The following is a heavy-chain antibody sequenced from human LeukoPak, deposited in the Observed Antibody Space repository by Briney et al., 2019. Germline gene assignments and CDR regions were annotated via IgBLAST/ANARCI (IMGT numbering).Heavy chain of an antibody. CDR3: AREAASYGYGDDAFDI. CDR2: IIPIFGTA. D-gene: IGHD5-18*01. J-gene: IGHJ3*02. CDR1: GGTFSSYA. V-gene: IGHV1-69*05. Sequence: SVKVSCKASGGTFSSYAISWVRQAPGQGLEWKGGIIPIFGTANYAQKFQGRVTITTDESTSTAYMELSSLRSEDTAVYYCAREAASYGYGDDAFDIWGQGTMVTVSS.